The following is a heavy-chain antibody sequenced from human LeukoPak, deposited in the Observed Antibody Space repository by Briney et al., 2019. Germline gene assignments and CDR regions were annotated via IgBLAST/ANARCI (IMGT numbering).Heavy chain of an antibody. J-gene: IGHJ5*02. CDR3: AKEGASIAAAGPNWFDP. V-gene: IGHV3-21*01. CDR1: GFTFSSYS. D-gene: IGHD6-13*01. CDR2: ISSSSSYI. Sequence: GGSLRLSCAASGFTFSSYSMNWVRQAPGKGLEWVSSISSSSSYIYYADSVKGRFTISRDNAKNSLYLQMNSLRAEDTAVYYCAKEGASIAAAGPNWFDPWGQGTLVTVSS.